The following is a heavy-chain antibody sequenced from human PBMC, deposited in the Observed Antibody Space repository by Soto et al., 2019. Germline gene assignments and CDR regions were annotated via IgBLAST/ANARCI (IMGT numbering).Heavy chain of an antibody. CDR1: GFTFSSYA. CDR2: ISGSGGST. Sequence: GGSLRLSCAASGFTFSSYAMSWVRQAPGKGLEWVSAISGSGGSTYYADSVKGRFTISRDNSKNTLYLQMNSLRAEDAAVYYCAKYRVAGTDYYYYGMDVWGQGTTVTVSS. CDR3: AKYRVAGTDYYYYGMDV. J-gene: IGHJ6*02. D-gene: IGHD6-19*01. V-gene: IGHV3-23*01.